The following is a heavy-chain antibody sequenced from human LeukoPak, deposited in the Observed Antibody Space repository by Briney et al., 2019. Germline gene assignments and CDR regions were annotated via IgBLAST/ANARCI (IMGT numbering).Heavy chain of an antibody. CDR1: GFTVSSNY. CDR3: ARNKWGDYTGSDY. D-gene: IGHD4-17*01. CDR2: IYSGGRT. Sequence: GGSLRLSCAASGFTVSSNYMTWVRQAPGKGLEWVSVIYSGGRTYYADFVKGRFTISRDNSKNTLYLQMNSLRAEDTAVYYCARNKWGDYTGSDYWGQGTLVTVSS. V-gene: IGHV3-53*01. J-gene: IGHJ4*02.